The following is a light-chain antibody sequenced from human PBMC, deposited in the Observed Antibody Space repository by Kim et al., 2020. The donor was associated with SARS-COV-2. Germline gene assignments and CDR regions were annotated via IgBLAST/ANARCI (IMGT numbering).Light chain of an antibody. CDR1: QGIKNY. CDR2: AAS. J-gene: IGKJ4*01. CDR3: QRYSTAPLT. V-gene: IGKV1-27*01. Sequence: ASVGERVTISCRASQGIKNYVAWYQQKPGKVPKLLIYAASTLQSGVPSRFSGSGSGTDFTLSISSLQPEDVATYYCQRYSTAPLTFGGGTKVDIK.